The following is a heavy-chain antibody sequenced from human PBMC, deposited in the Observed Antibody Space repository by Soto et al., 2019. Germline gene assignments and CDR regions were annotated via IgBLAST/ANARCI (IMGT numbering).Heavy chain of an antibody. J-gene: IGHJ5*02. CDR2: ITSNGGSL. V-gene: IGHV3-9*01. D-gene: IGHD3-22*01. CDR3: AKGHHYDCSGYAALLDH. CDR1: GFTFDDYA. Sequence: GGSLRLSCEGSGFTFDDYAMHWVRQVPGKGLEWVSGITSNGGSLLYADSVRGRFTISRDNAKNSLYLEMNSLRGEDSARYYCAKGHHYDCSGYAALLDHWGQGILVTVSS.